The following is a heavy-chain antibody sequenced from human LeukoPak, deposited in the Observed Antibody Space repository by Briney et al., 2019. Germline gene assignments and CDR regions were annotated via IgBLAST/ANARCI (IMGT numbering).Heavy chain of an antibody. V-gene: IGHV3-48*02. CDR3: ARLWGYCSGGSCYSTPY. J-gene: IGHJ4*02. D-gene: IGHD2-15*01. CDR2: ISSSGIV. CDR1: GFSFSDFS. Sequence: GGSLRLSCAASGFSFSDFSMNWVRQAPGKGLEWVSYISSSGIVYYGDSVKGRFTISRDNAKNSLYLQMNSLRDEDTAVYYCARLWGYCSGGSCYSTPYWGQGTLVTVSS.